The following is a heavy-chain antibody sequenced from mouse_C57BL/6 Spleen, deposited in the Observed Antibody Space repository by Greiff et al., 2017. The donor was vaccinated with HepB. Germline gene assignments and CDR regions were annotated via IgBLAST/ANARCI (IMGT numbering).Heavy chain of an antibody. CDR1: GYTFTSYW. V-gene: IGHV1-50*01. CDR2: IDPSDSYT. J-gene: IGHJ4*01. Sequence: QVQLQQPGAELVKPGASVKLSCKASGYTFTSYWMQWVKQRPGQGLEWIGEIDPSDSYTNYNQKFKGKATLTVDTSSSTSYMQLSSLTSEDSAVYYCARRGPNEDAMDYWGQGTSVTVSS. CDR3: ARRGPNEDAMDY.